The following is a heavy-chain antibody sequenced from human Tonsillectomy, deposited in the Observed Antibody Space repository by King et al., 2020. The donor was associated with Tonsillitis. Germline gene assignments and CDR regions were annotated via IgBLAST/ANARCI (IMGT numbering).Heavy chain of an antibody. J-gene: IGHJ4*02. CDR3: AKDLGSVSSDY. D-gene: IGHD3-10*01. CDR1: GFTFSSYG. Sequence: VQLVESGGGVVQPGRSLRLSCAASGFTFSSYGMHWVRQAPGKGLEWVAVISYDGSNKYYEDSVKGRFTISRDNSKNTLYLQMNSLRAEDTAVYYCAKDLGSVSSDYWGQGTLVTVSS. V-gene: IGHV3-30*18. CDR2: ISYDGSNK.